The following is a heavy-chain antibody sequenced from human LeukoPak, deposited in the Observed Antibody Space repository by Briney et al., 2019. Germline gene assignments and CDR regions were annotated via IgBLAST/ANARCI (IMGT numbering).Heavy chain of an antibody. CDR2: ISYDGSNK. V-gene: IGHV3-30-3*01. J-gene: IGHJ4*02. CDR3: ARPAGGPDY. Sequence: GGSLRLSCAASGFTFSSYAMHWVRQAPGKGLEWVAVISYDGSNKYYADSVKGRFTISRDNSKNTLYLQMNSLRAEDTAVYYCARPAGGPDYWGQGTLVTVSS. CDR1: GFTFSSYA.